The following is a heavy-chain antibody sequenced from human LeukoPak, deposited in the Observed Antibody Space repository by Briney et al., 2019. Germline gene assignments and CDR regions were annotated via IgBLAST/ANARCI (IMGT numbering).Heavy chain of an antibody. CDR2: IYHSGST. D-gene: IGHD3-22*01. CDR1: GYSISSGHY. V-gene: IGHV4-38-2*01. CDR3: ARNDSSGYFDY. J-gene: IGHJ4*02. Sequence: SETLSLTCAVSGYSISSGHYWGWIRQPPGKGLEWIGGIYHSGSTSYNPSLKSRVTISVDTSKNQFSLKLNSVTAADTAVYYRARNDSSGYFDYWGQGTLVTVSS.